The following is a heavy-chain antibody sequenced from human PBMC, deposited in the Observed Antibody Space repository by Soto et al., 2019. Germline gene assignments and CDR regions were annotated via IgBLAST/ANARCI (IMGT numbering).Heavy chain of an antibody. J-gene: IGHJ6*02. Sequence: SETLCLTCSVSGGSIGDYDGNWIRQSPGKGLEWIGYIYSSGSTHYNPSLKSRVTISIDTSKNQFSLKLSSVTAADTAVYYCASVTRTCISTSCYRYYYGMDVWGQGTTVTVSS. CDR2: IYSSGST. CDR3: ASVTRTCISTSCYRYYYGMDV. V-gene: IGHV4-59*01. CDR1: GGSIGDYD. D-gene: IGHD2-2*02.